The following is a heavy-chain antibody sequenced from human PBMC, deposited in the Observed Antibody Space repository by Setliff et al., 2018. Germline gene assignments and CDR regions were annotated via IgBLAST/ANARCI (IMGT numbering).Heavy chain of an antibody. CDR1: GGTFSSYA. Sequence: SVKVSCKASGGTFSSYAISWVRQAPGQGLEWMGGIIPIFGTANYAQKFQGRVTITADESTSTAYMELSSLRSEDTAVYYCARYGDSSGYYLSGAFDIWGQGTMVTVSS. D-gene: IGHD3-22*01. CDR2: IIPIFGTA. V-gene: IGHV1-69*13. J-gene: IGHJ3*02. CDR3: ARYGDSSGYYLSGAFDI.